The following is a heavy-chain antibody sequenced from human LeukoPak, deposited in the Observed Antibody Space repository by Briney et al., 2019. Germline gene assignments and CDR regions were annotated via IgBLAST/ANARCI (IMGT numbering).Heavy chain of an antibody. CDR3: ARGRDSSSWYLDYYYYMDV. CDR1: GGTFSSYA. D-gene: IGHD6-13*01. CDR2: IIPIFGTA. J-gene: IGHJ6*03. Sequence: ASVKVSCKASGGTFSSYAISWVRQAPGQGLEWMGGIIPIFGTANYAQKFQGRVTITADESTSTAYMELSSLRSEDTAVYYCARGRDSSSWYLDYYYYMDVWGKGTTVTISS. V-gene: IGHV1-69*13.